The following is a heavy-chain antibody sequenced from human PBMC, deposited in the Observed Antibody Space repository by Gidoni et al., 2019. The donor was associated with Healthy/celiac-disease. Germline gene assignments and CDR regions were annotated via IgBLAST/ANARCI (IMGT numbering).Heavy chain of an antibody. J-gene: IGHJ4*02. Sequence: QVQLQESGPGLVKPSETLSLTCTVSGGSISSYYWSWIRQPPGKGLEWIGYIYYSGSTNYNPSLKSRVTISVDTSKNQFSLKLSSVTAADTAVYYCARGSSGWYGYGYYFDYWGQGTLVTVSS. CDR1: GGSISSYY. CDR3: ARGSSGWYGYGYYFDY. CDR2: IYYSGST. V-gene: IGHV4-59*01. D-gene: IGHD6-19*01.